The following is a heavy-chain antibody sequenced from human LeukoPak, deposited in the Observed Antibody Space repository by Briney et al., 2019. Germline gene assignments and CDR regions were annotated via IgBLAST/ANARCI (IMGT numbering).Heavy chain of an antibody. CDR1: GGSISSSSAY. D-gene: IGHD5-18*01. V-gene: IGHV4-39*01. CDR3: VSPRGFSYGYFDY. Sequence: SETLSLTCTVSGGSISSSSAYWGWIRQPPGKGLGWIGSIYYSKNTYYNPSLKSRVTISADTSKNQFSLTLGSVSATDTAVYYCVSPRGFSYGYFDYWGQGTLVTVSS. J-gene: IGHJ4*02. CDR2: IYYSKNT.